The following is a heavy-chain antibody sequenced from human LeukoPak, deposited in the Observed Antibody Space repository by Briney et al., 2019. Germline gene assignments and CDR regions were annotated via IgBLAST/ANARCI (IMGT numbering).Heavy chain of an antibody. CDR3: ARDRYYYGSGSYRHYYYGMDA. CDR1: GGSISSYY. J-gene: IGHJ6*04. Sequence: SETLSLTCSVSGGSISSYYGSWIRQPPGKGLEWVGYIYYNGSTNYNPSLKSRATISVDTSKNQFSLKLSSVAAADTAVYYCARDRYYYGSGSYRHYYYGMDAWGKGTTVTVSS. CDR2: IYYNGST. V-gene: IGHV4-59*01. D-gene: IGHD3-10*01.